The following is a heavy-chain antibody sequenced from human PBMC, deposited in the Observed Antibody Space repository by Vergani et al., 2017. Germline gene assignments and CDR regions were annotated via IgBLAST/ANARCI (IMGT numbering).Heavy chain of an antibody. V-gene: IGHV1-69*01. CDR1: GGTFSSYA. CDR3: ARAYCCGDCYSQTFDY. D-gene: IGHD2-21*01. Sequence: QVQLVQSGAEVKKPGSSVKVSCKASGGTFSSYAISWVRQAPGQGLEWMGGIIPIFGTSNYAQKVQGRVTSTADGSTSTAYMELSSLRSEDTAVYYCARAYCCGDCYSQTFDYWGQGTLVTVSS. CDR2: IIPIFGTS. J-gene: IGHJ4*02.